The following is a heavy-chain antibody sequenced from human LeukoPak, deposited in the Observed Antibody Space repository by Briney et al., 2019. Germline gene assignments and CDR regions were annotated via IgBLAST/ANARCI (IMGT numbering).Heavy chain of an antibody. CDR1: GFTVSGDY. Sequence: PGGSLRLSCAVSGFTVSGDYMSWVRQAPGKGLEWVSVIYSGGSTYYADSVKGRFTISRDNSKNTLYLQMNSLRVEDTAVYYCARHDWFDPWGQGTLVTASS. CDR2: IYSGGST. CDR3: ARHDWFDP. V-gene: IGHV3-53*01. J-gene: IGHJ5*02.